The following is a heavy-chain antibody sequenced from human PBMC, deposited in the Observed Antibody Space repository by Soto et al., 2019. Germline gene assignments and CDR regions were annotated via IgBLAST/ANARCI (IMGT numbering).Heavy chain of an antibody. V-gene: IGHV4-39*01. CDR1: GGSISSSSYY. CDR2: IYYSGST. Sequence: PRETLSLTCTVSGGSISSSSYYWGWIRQPPGKGLEWIGSIYYSGSTYYNPSLKSRVTISVDTSKNQFSLKLSSVTAADTAVYYCARRINMIVYFDAFDIWGPGTTVTVSS. CDR3: ARRINMIVYFDAFDI. D-gene: IGHD3-22*01. J-gene: IGHJ3*02.